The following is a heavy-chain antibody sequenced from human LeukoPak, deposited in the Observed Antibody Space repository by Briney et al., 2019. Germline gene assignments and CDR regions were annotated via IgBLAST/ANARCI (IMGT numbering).Heavy chain of an antibody. V-gene: IGHV1-46*01. CDR3: ARERPQIAPSSSGWGFDY. D-gene: IGHD6-19*01. J-gene: IGHJ4*02. CDR1: GYTFTSYY. CDR2: INPSGGST. Sequence: ASVKVSCKASGYTFTSYYMHWVRQAPGQGLEWMGIINPSGGSTSYAQKFQGRVTMTRDTSTSTAYMELSSLRSEDTAVYYCARERPQIAPSSSGWGFDYWGQGTLVTVSS.